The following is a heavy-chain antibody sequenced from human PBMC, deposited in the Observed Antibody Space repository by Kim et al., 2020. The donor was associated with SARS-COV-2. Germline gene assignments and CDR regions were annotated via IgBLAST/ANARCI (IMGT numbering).Heavy chain of an antibody. Sequence: TYNADSVRGRFTISRDNAKNTPSLEMNSLRAEDTALYSCAKTGQLDYWGQGTLVTVSS. V-gene: IGHV3-23*01. D-gene: IGHD6-13*01. J-gene: IGHJ4*02. CDR2: T. CDR3: AKTGQLDY.